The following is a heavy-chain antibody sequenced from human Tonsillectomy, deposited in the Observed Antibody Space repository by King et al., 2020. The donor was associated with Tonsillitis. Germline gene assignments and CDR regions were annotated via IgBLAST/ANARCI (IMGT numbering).Heavy chain of an antibody. CDR2: IRSDGSST. Sequence: VQLVESGGGLVQPGGSLRLSCAASGFTFSSYWMHWVRQAPGKGLVWVSRIRSDGSSTSYADSVKGRFTISRDNAKNTLYLQMNSLRAEDTAVYYCASLTVGASSHNYAFDIWGQGTMVTVSS. V-gene: IGHV3-74*02. D-gene: IGHD1-26*01. CDR1: GFTFSSYW. CDR3: ASLTVGASSHNYAFDI. J-gene: IGHJ3*02.